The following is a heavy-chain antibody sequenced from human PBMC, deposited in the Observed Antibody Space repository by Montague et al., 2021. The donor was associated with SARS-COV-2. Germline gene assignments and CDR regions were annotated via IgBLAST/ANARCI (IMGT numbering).Heavy chain of an antibody. CDR3: AGKVLTVPADY. CDR1: GVSITSTNW. CDR2: ISYGGIA. D-gene: IGHD4-11*01. J-gene: IGHJ4*02. Sequence: SETLSLTCAVSGVSITSTNWWSLVRQPPGKGLEWIGEISYGGIATYNPLLKSRATISMDRSRNLFSLKLSSVTAADTAIYYCAGKVLTVPADYWGQGTLVTVS. V-gene: IGHV4-4*02.